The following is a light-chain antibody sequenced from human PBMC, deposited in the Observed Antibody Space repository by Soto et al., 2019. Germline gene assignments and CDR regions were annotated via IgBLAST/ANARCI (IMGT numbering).Light chain of an antibody. CDR3: SSYAGSYILGV. Sequence: HSVLAQPRSVSGSPGQSVTLSCTGTSSDVGGYDFVSWYQQYPGKAPKLIIFDVTERTSGVPDRFSGSKSGNSASLTISGLQAEDEADYYCSSYAGSYILGVFGGGTKVTVL. V-gene: IGLV2-11*01. CDR2: DVT. CDR1: SSDVGGYDF. J-gene: IGLJ3*02.